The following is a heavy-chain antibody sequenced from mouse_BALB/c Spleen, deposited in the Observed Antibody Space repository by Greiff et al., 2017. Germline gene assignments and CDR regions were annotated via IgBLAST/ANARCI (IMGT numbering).Heavy chain of an antibody. CDR3: ARYYRYDGPEFAW. Sequence: VQLQESGAELARPGASVKMSCKASGYTFTSYTMHWVKQRPGQGLEWIGYINPSSGYTNYNQKFKDKATLTADKSSSTAYMQLSSLTSEDSAVYYCARYYRYDGPEFAWWGQGTLVTVSA. CDR1: GYTFTSYT. V-gene: IGHV1-4*01. CDR2: INPSSGYT. J-gene: IGHJ3*01. D-gene: IGHD2-14*01.